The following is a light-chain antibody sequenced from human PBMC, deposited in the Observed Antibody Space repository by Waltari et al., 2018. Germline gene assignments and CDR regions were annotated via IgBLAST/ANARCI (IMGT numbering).Light chain of an antibody. CDR1: SSDVGGYDY. CDR2: DVS. Sequence: QSALPPPVSVSGSPGQSIAISCTGTSSDVGGYDYVFWYQQHPGKVPKLMIYDVSARPSGVSNRFSGSKSGNTASLTISGLQAEDEADYYCTSFTSSRTYVFGTGTK. J-gene: IGLJ1*01. V-gene: IGLV2-14*03. CDR3: TSFTSSRTYV.